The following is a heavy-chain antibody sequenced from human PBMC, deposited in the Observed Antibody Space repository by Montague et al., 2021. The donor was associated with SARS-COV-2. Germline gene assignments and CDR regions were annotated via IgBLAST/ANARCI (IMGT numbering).Heavy chain of an antibody. J-gene: IGHJ1*01. CDR2: IYHSGST. V-gene: IGHV4-4*02. Sequence: SETRSLTCAVSGGSISSSNWWCWVRQPPGKGLEWIGVIYHSGSTNNNPSLKSPVTISVAKSKNQFSLKLSFVTAADTAVYYCASRGAVAGKVYFQHWGQGTLVTVSS. CDR1: GGSISSSNW. D-gene: IGHD6-19*01. CDR3: ASRGAVAGKVYFQH.